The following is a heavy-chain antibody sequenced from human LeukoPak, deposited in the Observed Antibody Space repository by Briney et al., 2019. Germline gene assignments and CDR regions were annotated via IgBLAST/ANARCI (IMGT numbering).Heavy chain of an antibody. CDR3: ARARRNYDILTGYDFDY. Sequence: ASVKVSCKASGYTFTGYYMHWVRQAPGQGLEWMGWINPNSGGTNYAQKFQGRVTMTRDTSISTAYMELSRLRSDDTAVYYCARARRNYDILTGYDFDYWGQGTLVTVSS. V-gene: IGHV1-2*02. CDR1: GYTFTGYY. J-gene: IGHJ4*02. D-gene: IGHD3-9*01. CDR2: INPNSGGT.